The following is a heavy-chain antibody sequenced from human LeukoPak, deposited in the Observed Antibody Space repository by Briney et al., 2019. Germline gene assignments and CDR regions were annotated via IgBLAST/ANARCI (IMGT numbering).Heavy chain of an antibody. CDR1: GGSISSYY. Sequence: SETLSLTCTVSGGSISSYYWSWIRQPPGKGLEWIGYIYYSGSTNYNPSLKSRVTISVDTSKNQFSLKLSSVTAADTAVYYCARVWPFGSGHGYLDYWGQGTLVTVSS. J-gene: IGHJ4*02. CDR3: ARVWPFGSGHGYLDY. D-gene: IGHD3-3*01. CDR2: IYYSGST. V-gene: IGHV4-59*01.